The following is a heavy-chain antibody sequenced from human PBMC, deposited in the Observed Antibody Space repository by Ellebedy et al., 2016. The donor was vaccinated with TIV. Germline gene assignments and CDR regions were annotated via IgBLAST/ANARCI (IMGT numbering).Heavy chain of an antibody. CDR1: GGTFGNHP. Sequence: SVKVSCKASGGTFGNHPISWVRQAPGQGLEWVGRIIPMFGVPDTAQMLQGRLTITADESTSTAHMELSSLRPEDTAVYYCARNSDVVLIPSEYASSFDIWGQGTMVTVSS. D-gene: IGHD2-8*01. V-gene: IGHV1-69*13. CDR3: ARNSDVVLIPSEYASSFDI. J-gene: IGHJ3*02. CDR2: IIPMFGVP.